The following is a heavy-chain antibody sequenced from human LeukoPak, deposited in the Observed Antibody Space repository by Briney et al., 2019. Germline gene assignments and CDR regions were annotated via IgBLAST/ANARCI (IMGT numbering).Heavy chain of an antibody. CDR3: ARVYYDFWSDFDY. CDR2: INPSGGST. J-gene: IGHJ4*02. CDR1: GYTFTSYY. Sequence: AAVKVSCKASGYTFTSYYMHWVRQAPGQGLEWMGIINPSGGSTSYAQKFQGRVTMTRDTSTSTVYMELSRLRSDDTAVYYCARVYYDFWSDFDYWGQGTLVTVSS. V-gene: IGHV1-46*01. D-gene: IGHD3-3*01.